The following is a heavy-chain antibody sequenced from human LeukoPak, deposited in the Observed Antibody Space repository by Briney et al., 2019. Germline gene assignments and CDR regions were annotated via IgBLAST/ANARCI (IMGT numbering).Heavy chain of an antibody. CDR2: ITASGTAM. V-gene: IGHV3-48*02. D-gene: IGHD1-26*01. CDR3: ASSGSYRFDY. J-gene: IGHJ4*02. CDR1: GFTFNTYT. Sequence: GSLRLSCAASGFTFNTYTMNWVRQAPGKGLEWVSHITASGTAMFYADSVKGRFTISRDNAKNSLYLQMNSLRDEDTAVYYCASSGSYRFDYWGQGTLVTVSS.